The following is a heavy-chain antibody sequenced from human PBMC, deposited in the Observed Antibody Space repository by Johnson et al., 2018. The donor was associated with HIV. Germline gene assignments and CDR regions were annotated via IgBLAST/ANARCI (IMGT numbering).Heavy chain of an antibody. CDR2: ISGSGGST. V-gene: IGHV3-23*04. CDR1: GFTFSSYA. J-gene: IGHJ3*02. Sequence: VQLVESGGGVVRPGGSLRLSCAASGFTFSSYAMSWVRQAPGKGLEWVSAISGSGGSTYYADSVKGRFTISRDNSKNTLYLQMNSLRAEDTAVYYCARAGASSGRPDAFDIWGQGTMVTVSS. D-gene: IGHD1-14*01. CDR3: ARAGASSGRPDAFDI.